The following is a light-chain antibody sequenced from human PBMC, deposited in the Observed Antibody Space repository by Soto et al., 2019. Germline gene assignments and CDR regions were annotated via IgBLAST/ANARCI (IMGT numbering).Light chain of an antibody. CDR2: AAS. CDR3: QQYYSDPIT. Sequence: AIRMTQSPSSLSASTGDRVTITCRASQGISSYLAWYQQKPGKAPKLLIYAASTLQSGVPSRFSGSGSGTAFTLTISCLQSEDFATYYCQQYYSDPITFGQGTRLEIK. V-gene: IGKV1-8*01. J-gene: IGKJ5*01. CDR1: QGISSY.